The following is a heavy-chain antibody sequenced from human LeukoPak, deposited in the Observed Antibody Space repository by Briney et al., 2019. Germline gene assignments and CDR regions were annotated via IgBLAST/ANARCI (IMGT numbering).Heavy chain of an antibody. CDR3: ARILNYDYSDYNDAFDI. D-gene: IGHD4-11*01. CDR2: ISAYNGNT. Sequence: ASVKVSCKASGYTFTSYGISWVRQAPGQGLEWMGWISAYNGNTNYAQKFQGRVTMTRDTSISTAYMELSRLRSDDTAVYYCARILNYDYSDYNDAFDIWGQGTMVTVSS. CDR1: GYTFTSYG. J-gene: IGHJ3*02. V-gene: IGHV1-18*01.